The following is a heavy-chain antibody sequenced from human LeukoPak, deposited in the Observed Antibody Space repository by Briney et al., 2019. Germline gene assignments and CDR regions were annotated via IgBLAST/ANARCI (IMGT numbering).Heavy chain of an antibody. CDR2: IYPGDSDT. CDR1: GYSFTCYW. Sequence: GESLKISCKGSGYSFTCYWIGLVRQMPGKGLEWMGIIYPGDSDTRYSPSFQGHVTISVDQSISIAYLQWSSLKASDTAMYYCARHDHGVVTGEFDYWGQGTLVTVSS. CDR3: ARHDHGVVTGEFDY. J-gene: IGHJ4*02. V-gene: IGHV5-51*01. D-gene: IGHD2-21*02.